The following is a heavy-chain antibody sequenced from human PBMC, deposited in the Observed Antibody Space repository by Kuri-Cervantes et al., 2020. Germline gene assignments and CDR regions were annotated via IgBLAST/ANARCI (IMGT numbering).Heavy chain of an antibody. V-gene: IGHV3-33*01. Sequence: GESLKISCAASGFTFSSYGMHWVRQVPGKGLEWVAVIWYDGSNKYYADSVKGRFTISRDNSKNTLYLQMNSLRAEDTAVYYCARHSSRWGMDVWGQGTTVTVSS. CDR2: IWYDGSNK. CDR1: GFTFSSYG. D-gene: IGHD6-13*01. J-gene: IGHJ6*02. CDR3: ARHSSRWGMDV.